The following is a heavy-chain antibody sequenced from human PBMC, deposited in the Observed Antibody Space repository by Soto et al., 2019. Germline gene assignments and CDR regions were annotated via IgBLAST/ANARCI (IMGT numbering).Heavy chain of an antibody. V-gene: IGHV3-23*01. J-gene: IGHJ6*03. CDR2: ISGSGGST. Sequence: PGGSLTLSCAASGFTFSSYAMSWVRQAPGKGLEWVSAISGSGGSTYYADSVKGRFTISRDNSKNTLYLQMNSLRAEDTAVYYCAKGSRFLESYYMDVWGKGTTVTLSS. CDR1: GFTFSSYA. CDR3: AKGSRFLESYYMDV. D-gene: IGHD3-3*01.